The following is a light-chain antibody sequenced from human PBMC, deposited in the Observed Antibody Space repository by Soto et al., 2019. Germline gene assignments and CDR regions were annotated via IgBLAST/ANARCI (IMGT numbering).Light chain of an antibody. CDR2: WAS. CDR1: QSVLYSSNNKNY. V-gene: IGKV4-1*01. Sequence: DIVMTQSPDSLAVSLGERATINCKSSQSVLYSSNNKNYLSWYQQRPGQPPKLLIYWASTRESGVPDRFSGSGSGTDFTLTISSLQDEDVEVYYCQHYYNTHPTLRGGTKADIK. J-gene: IGKJ4*01. CDR3: QHYYNTHPT.